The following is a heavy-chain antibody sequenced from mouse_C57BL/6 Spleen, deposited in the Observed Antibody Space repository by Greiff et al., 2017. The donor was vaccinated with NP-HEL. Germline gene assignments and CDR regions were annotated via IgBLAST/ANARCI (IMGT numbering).Heavy chain of an antibody. D-gene: IGHD3-3*01. CDR1: GYTFTSYW. CDR2: IDPSDSYT. J-gene: IGHJ2*01. Sequence: QVHVKQPGAELVMPGASVKLSCKASGYTFTSYWMHWVKQRPGQGLEWIGEIDPSDSYTNYNQKFKGKSTLTVDKSSSTAYMQLSSLTSEDSAVYYCARRGGPLDYWGQGTTLTVSS. V-gene: IGHV1-69*01. CDR3: ARRGGPLDY.